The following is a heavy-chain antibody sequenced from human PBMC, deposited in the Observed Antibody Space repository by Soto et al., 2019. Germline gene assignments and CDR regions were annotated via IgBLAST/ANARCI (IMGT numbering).Heavy chain of an antibody. CDR2: TYYRSKWYN. J-gene: IGHJ4*02. V-gene: IGHV6-1*01. CDR1: GDSVSSNSAI. CDR3: STWHFDY. Sequence: SQTLSLTCAISGDSVSSNSAIWNWIRQSPSRGLEWLGRTYYRSKWYNNYAEPVKGRITINPDTSKNQFSLQLNSVTPEDTAVYYCSTWHFDYWGQGTLVTVSS.